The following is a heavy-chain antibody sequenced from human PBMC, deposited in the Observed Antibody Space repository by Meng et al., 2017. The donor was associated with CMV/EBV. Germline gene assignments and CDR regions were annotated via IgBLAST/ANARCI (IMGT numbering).Heavy chain of an antibody. CDR2: INHSGST. Sequence: GSLRLSCTVSGGSISSSSYYWSWIRQPPGEGLEWIGEINHSGSTNYNPSLKSRVTISVDTSKNQFSLKLSSVTAADTAVYYCARGRVSSWYGTSYYYYGMDVWGQGTTVTVSS. J-gene: IGHJ6*02. CDR3: ARGRVSSWYGTSYYYYGMDV. D-gene: IGHD6-13*01. V-gene: IGHV4-39*07. CDR1: GGSISSSSYY.